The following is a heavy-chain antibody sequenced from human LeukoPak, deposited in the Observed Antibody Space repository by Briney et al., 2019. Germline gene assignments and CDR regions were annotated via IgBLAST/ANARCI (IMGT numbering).Heavy chain of an antibody. J-gene: IGHJ4*02. Sequence: TSSETLSLTCTVSGGSISSGDYYWSWIRQPPGKGLEWIGYIYYSGRTYYTPSLKSRVTISVDTSKNQFSLKLSSVTAADTAVYYCARATDVYSFDYWGQGTLVTVSS. CDR3: ARATDVYSFDY. V-gene: IGHV4-30-4*01. CDR2: IYYSGRT. CDR1: GGSISSGDYY.